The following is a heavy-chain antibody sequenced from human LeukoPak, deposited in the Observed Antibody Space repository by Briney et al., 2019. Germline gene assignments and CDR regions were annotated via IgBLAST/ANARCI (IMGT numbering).Heavy chain of an antibody. CDR2: LTRTSSAT. J-gene: IGHJ5*01. Sequence: GGSLRLSCVGSGFRFSSYDTNWVRQAPGRGLEWLSYLTRTSSATWYADSVKGRFTIFRDNAKSSLYLQMNSLRVEDTAVYYCATGGSEYRSDWFDSWGQGTLVSVAS. V-gene: IGHV3-48*01. D-gene: IGHD5-18*01. CDR1: GFRFSSYD. CDR3: ATGGSEYRSDWFDS.